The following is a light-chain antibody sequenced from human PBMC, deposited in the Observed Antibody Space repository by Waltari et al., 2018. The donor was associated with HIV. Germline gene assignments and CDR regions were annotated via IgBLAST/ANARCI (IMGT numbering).Light chain of an antibody. Sequence: QSALTQPPSASGSPGQSVTISCTGTSSDVGGSNYVSWYQHHPCKAPKLMIYEVTKRPSGGPDRFSGSKSGHTASLTVSGLQAEDEADYYCSLYAGSNNLVFGGGTKLTVL. V-gene: IGLV2-8*01. CDR2: EVT. J-gene: IGLJ2*01. CDR3: SLYAGSNNLV. CDR1: SSDVGGSNY.